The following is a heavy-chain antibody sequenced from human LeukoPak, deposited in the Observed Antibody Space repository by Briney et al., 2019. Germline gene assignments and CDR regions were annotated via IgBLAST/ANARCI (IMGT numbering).Heavy chain of an antibody. Sequence: SETLSLTCPVSGGSISSYYWSWIRQPPGKGLEWIGYIYYSGSTNYNPSLKSRVTISVDTSKNQFSLKLSSVTAADTAVYYCAREVSVGAIDYWGQGTLVTVSS. CDR3: AREVSVGAIDY. J-gene: IGHJ4*02. D-gene: IGHD1-26*01. CDR1: GGSISSYY. V-gene: IGHV4-59*01. CDR2: IYYSGST.